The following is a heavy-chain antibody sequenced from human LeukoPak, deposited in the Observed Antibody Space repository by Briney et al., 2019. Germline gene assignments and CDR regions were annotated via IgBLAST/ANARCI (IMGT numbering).Heavy chain of an antibody. J-gene: IGHJ6*02. Sequence: PGGSLRLSCAASGFTFSSYAMNWVRQAAGKGLEWVSAISDSGSSTYYADSVKGRFTISRENSKITLYLQMNSVRAEDTAVYYCAIGQAAQCFGELLSGYYYYGMDVWGQGTTVTVSS. D-gene: IGHD3-10*01. V-gene: IGHV3-23*01. CDR2: ISDSGSST. CDR3: AIGQAAQCFGELLSGYYYYGMDV. CDR1: GFTFSSYA.